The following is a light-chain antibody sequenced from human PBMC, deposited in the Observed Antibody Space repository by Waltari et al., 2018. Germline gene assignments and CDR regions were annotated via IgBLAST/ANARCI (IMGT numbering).Light chain of an antibody. CDR3: QQRRNWPPT. CDR1: QSVDDY. J-gene: IGKJ1*01. CDR2: DAS. V-gene: IGKV3-11*01. Sequence: VLTQSPATLSLSPGERATLSCRASQSVDDYMAWYQQKPGQSPRLLIYDASNRATGIPIRFSCSGFGTDFTLTISSLEPDDFAHYYCQQRRNWPPTFGQGTKVEIK.